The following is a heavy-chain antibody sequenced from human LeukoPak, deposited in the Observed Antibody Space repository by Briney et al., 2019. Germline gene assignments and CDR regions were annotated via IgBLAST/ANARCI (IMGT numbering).Heavy chain of an antibody. CDR1: GGSISSGDYY. CDR3: ARVGAPYYFDY. Sequence: PSETLSLTCTVSGGSISSGDYYWSWIRQPPGTGLEWIGYIYYSGSTYYNPSLKSRVTISVDTSKNQFSLKLSSVTAADTAVYYCARVGAPYYFDYWGQGTLVSVSS. V-gene: IGHV4-30-4*08. CDR2: IYYSGST. D-gene: IGHD2-15*01. J-gene: IGHJ4*02.